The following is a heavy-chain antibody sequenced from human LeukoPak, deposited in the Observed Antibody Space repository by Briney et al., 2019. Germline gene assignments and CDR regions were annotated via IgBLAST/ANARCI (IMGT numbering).Heavy chain of an antibody. CDR3: ARSGSYYNGFDY. J-gene: IGHJ4*02. D-gene: IGHD3-10*01. CDR1: GYTFTGYY. V-gene: IGHV1-2*02. CDR2: INPNSGGT. Sequence: ASVKVSCKASGYTFTGYYMHWVRQAPGQGLEWMGWINPNSGGTNYAQKFQGRVTMTRDTSISTAHMELSSLRSEDTAVYYCARSGSYYNGFDYWGQGTLVTVSS.